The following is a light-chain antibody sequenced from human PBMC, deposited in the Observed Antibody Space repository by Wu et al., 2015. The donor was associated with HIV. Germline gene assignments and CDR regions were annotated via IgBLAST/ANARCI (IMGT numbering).Light chain of an antibody. CDR2: DAS. Sequence: EIVLTQSPATLSLSPGGRATLSCRASQSVSSYLAWYQQKPGQAPRLLIYDASNRATGIPARFSGSGSGTDFTLTISSLEPDDFAVYYCQQRRNWPPITFGQGTRLEIK. CDR1: QSVSSY. J-gene: IGKJ5*01. CDR3: QQRRNWPPIT. V-gene: IGKV3-11*01.